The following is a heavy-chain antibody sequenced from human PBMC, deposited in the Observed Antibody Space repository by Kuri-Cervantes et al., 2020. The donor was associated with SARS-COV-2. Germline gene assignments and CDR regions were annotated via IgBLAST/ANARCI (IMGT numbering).Heavy chain of an antibody. V-gene: IGHV4-61*01. CDR3: ARLGATKGSYYYGVDV. D-gene: IGHD1-26*01. CDR2: IYYGGST. Sequence: SETLSLTCSVSGFSVTSGSYYWSWLRQSPGKGLEWIGYIYYGGSTTYNPALKSRVTISIDMTNNQFFLNLKGASAADTAVYYCARLGATKGSYYYGVDVWGQGTTVTVSS. CDR1: GFSVTSGSYY. J-gene: IGHJ6*02.